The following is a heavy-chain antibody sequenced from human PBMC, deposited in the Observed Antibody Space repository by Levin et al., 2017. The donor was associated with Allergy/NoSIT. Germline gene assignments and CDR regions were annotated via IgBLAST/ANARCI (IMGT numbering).Heavy chain of an antibody. D-gene: IGHD3-3*01. Sequence: GESLKISCAASGFTVSSNYMSWVRQAPGKGLEWVSVIYSGGSTYYADSVKGRFTISRDNSKNTLYLQMNSLRAEDTAVYYCARINFVITIFGDYWYFDLWGRGTLVTVSS. V-gene: IGHV3-53*01. CDR2: IYSGGST. J-gene: IGHJ2*01. CDR3: ARINFVITIFGDYWYFDL. CDR1: GFTVSSNY.